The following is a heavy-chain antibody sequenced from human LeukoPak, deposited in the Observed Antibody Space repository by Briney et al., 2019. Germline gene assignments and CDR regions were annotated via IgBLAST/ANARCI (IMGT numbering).Heavy chain of an antibody. CDR1: GFTFSSYG. Sequence: GGSLRLSCAASGFTFSSYGMHWVRQAPGEGLEWVAVISYDGSNKYYADSVKGRFTISRDNSKNTLYLQMNSLRAEDTAVYYCAKTKNRSVHGGDAFDIWGQGTMVTVSS. CDR3: AKTKNRSVHGGDAFDI. V-gene: IGHV3-30*18. D-gene: IGHD4-23*01. J-gene: IGHJ3*02. CDR2: ISYDGSNK.